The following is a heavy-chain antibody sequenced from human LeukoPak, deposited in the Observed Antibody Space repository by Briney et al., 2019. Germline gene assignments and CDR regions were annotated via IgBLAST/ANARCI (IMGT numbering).Heavy chain of an antibody. Sequence: PSETLSLTCTVSGGSISSGSHYWSWIRQPAGKGLEWIGRIYTSGSTNYNPSLKSRVTISVDTSKNQFSLKLSSVTAADTAVYYCARDRGPDSSGYEFDPWGQGTLVTVSS. J-gene: IGHJ5*02. D-gene: IGHD3-22*01. CDR2: IYTSGST. CDR1: GGSISSGSHY. CDR3: ARDRGPDSSGYEFDP. V-gene: IGHV4-61*02.